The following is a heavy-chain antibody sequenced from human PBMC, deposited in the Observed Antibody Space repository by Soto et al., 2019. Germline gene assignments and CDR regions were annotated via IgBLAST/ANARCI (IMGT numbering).Heavy chain of an antibody. CDR2: ISYHGSDK. CDR3: AKGHLATTVAAVGY. Sequence: QVQLVESGGGVVQPGRSLRLSCAASGFTFSNYGMHWVRQAPGKGLEWVAVISYHGSDKYYADSVKGRFTISRDNSNSTLYLQMDTLRAEDTAVYFCAKGHLATTVAAVGYWGQGTVVTVSS. J-gene: IGHJ4*02. D-gene: IGHD4-17*01. V-gene: IGHV3-30*18. CDR1: GFTFSNYG.